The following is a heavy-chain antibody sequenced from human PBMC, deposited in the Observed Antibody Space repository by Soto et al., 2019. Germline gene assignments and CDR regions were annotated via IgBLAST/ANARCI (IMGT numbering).Heavy chain of an antibody. D-gene: IGHD1-26*01. CDR2: ISSSGSTI. Sequence: GGSLRLSCAASGFTFSSYEMNWVRQAPGKGLEWVSYISSSGSTIYYADSVKGRFTISRDNAKNSLYLQMNSLRAEDTAVYYCASSFTILRWELLLPLYGMDVWGQGTTVTVSS. J-gene: IGHJ6*02. CDR3: ASSFTILRWELLLPLYGMDV. CDR1: GFTFSSYE. V-gene: IGHV3-48*03.